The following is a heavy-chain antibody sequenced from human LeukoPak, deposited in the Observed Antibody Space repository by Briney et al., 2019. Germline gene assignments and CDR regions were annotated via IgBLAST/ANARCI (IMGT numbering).Heavy chain of an antibody. CDR2: IRVYNGNT. J-gene: IGHJ6*03. CDR3: ARDDEGYSYGLDYYYYMDV. CDR1: GYTFTSYG. Sequence: ASVKVSCKASGYTFTSYGINWVRQAPGQGLEWMGWIRVYNGNTNYAQKLQGRVTMTTDTSTSTAYMELRSLRSDDTAVYYCARDDEGYSYGLDYYYYMDVWGKGTTVTVSS. D-gene: IGHD5-18*01. V-gene: IGHV1-18*01.